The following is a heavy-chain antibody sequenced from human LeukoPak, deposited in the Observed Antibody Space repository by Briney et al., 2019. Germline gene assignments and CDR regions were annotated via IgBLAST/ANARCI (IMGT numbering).Heavy chain of an antibody. V-gene: IGHV3-74*01. Sequence: GGSLRLSCAASGFTFSNYWMHWVRHAPGKGLVWVSRINNDGSITSYADSVKGRFTISRDNARNTLYPQMNTLRGEETAVYYGARDPSAVAGYLDNWGQGTLVTVSS. D-gene: IGHD6-19*01. CDR2: INNDGSIT. J-gene: IGHJ4*02. CDR3: ARDPSAVAGYLDN. CDR1: GFTFSNYW.